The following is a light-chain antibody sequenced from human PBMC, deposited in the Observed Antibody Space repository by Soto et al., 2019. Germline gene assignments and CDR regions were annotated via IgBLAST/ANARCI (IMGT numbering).Light chain of an antibody. J-gene: IGLJ2*01. CDR1: SGHSSDA. CDR3: QTWGIGGDVV. V-gene: IGLV4-69*01. Sequence: QPVLTQPPSASASLGASVKLTCTLSSGHSSDAIAWHQQQPEKGPRYMMKVNSDGSHKKGDGIPDRFSGSTSGAERYLTISSLHSEDKADYYCQTWGIGGDVVFGGGTKLTVL. CDR2: VNSDGSH.